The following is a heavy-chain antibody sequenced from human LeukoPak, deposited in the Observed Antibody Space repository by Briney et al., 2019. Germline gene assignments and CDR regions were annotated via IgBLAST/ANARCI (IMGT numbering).Heavy chain of an antibody. CDR2: LDPEYGKT. D-gene: IGHD1-1*01. V-gene: IGHV1-24*01. CDR3: ATIGMYPGTTAYYFHY. Sequence: ASVKVSCKVSGSTLKLFSMHWVRQAPGKGLEWMSGLDPEYGKTVYPQKFQGRVTMSEDTSTDTAYMDLSSLRSEDTAVYYCATIGMYPGTTAYYFHYWGQGTLVTVSS. J-gene: IGHJ4*02. CDR1: GSTLKLFS.